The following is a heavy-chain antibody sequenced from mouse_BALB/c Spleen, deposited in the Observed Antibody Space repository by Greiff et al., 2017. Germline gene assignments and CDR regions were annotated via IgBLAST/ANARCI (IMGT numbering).Heavy chain of an antibody. CDR3: TRRYYAMDY. CDR1: GFTFSNYW. V-gene: IGHV6-6*02. Sequence: EVKVEESGGGLVQPGGSMKLSCVASGFTFSNYWMNWVRQSPEKGLEWVAEIRLKSNNYATHYAESVKGRFTISRDDSKSSVYLQMNSLRAEDTGIYYCTRRYYAMDYWGQGTSVTVSS. J-gene: IGHJ4*01. CDR2: IRLKSNNYAT.